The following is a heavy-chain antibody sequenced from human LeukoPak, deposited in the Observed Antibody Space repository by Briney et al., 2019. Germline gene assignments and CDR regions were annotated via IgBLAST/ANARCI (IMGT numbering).Heavy chain of an antibody. Sequence: GGSLRLSCAASGFTFSSYSMNWVRQAPGKGLEWVSSISSSSSYIYYADSVKGRFTISRDNAKNSLYLQMNSLRAEDTAVYYCARVYCSGGSCYSGGPYDYWGQGTLVTVSS. CDR3: ARVYCSGGSCYSGGPYDY. V-gene: IGHV3-21*01. CDR1: GFTFSSYS. D-gene: IGHD2-15*01. J-gene: IGHJ4*02. CDR2: ISSSSSYI.